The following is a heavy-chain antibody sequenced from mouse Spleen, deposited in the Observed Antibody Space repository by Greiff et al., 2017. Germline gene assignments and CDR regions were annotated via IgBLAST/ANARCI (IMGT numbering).Heavy chain of an antibody. V-gene: IGHV5-9-3*01. J-gene: IGHJ2*01. D-gene: IGHD1-1*01. CDR2: ISSGGSYT. CDR3: ASLYGSSPYYFDY. Sequence: EVQGVESGGGLVKPGGSLKLSCAASGFTFSSYAMSWVRQTPEKRLEWVATISSGGSYTYYPDSVKGRFTISRDNAKNTLYLQMSSLRSEDTAMYYCASLYGSSPYYFDYWGQGTTLTVSS. CDR1: GFTFSSYA.